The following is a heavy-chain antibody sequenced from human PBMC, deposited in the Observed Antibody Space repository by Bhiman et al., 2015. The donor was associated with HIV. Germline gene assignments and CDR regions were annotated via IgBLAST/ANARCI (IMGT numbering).Heavy chain of an antibody. J-gene: IGHJ4*02. V-gene: IGHV3-23*01. CDR2: ISGSGGST. CDR3: AKPDTIGAPLAVAGTCSY. D-gene: IGHD6-19*01. CDR1: GFTFSSYA. Sequence: EVQLLESEGGLVQPGGSLRLSCAASGFTFSSYAMNWVRQAPGKGLEWVSAISGSGGSTYYADSVKGRFTISRDNSKNTLYVQMNSLRAEDTAVYYCAKPDTIGAPLAVAGTCSYWGQGTLVTVSS.